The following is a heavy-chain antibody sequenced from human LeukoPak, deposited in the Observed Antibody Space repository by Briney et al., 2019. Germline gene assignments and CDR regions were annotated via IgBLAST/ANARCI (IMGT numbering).Heavy chain of an antibody. D-gene: IGHD3-22*01. J-gene: IGHJ4*02. Sequence: QPGGSLRLSFAASGFTFSSYGMHWVRQAPGKGLEWVAFIRYDGSNKYYADSVKGRFTISRDNSKNTLYLQMNSLRAEDTAVYYCARSGGLYYDWGYWGQGTLVTVPS. V-gene: IGHV3-30*02. CDR3: ARSGGLYYDWGY. CDR1: GFTFSSYG. CDR2: IRYDGSNK.